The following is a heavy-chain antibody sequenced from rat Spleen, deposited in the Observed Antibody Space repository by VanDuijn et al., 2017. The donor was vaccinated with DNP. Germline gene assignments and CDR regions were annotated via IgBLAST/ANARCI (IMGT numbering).Heavy chain of an antibody. Sequence: EVQLVESGGGLVQPGRSLKLSCAASGFTFSDYYMAWVRQAPTKGLEWVAYISYDGGRTYNGDSVKGRFTISRDNAKSTLYLQMNSLRSEDTATYYCARHDYYSAVDAWGQGTSVTVSS. CDR2: ISYDGGRT. D-gene: IGHD1-1*01. CDR1: GFTFSDYY. CDR3: ARHDYYSAVDA. V-gene: IGHV5-22*01. J-gene: IGHJ4*01.